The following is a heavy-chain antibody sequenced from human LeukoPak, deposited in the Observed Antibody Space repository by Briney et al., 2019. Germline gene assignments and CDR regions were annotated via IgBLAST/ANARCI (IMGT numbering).Heavy chain of an antibody. D-gene: IGHD3-10*01. J-gene: IGHJ4*02. V-gene: IGHV3-30*04. CDR2: ISYDGSNK. Sequence: GRSLRLSCAASGFTFSSYAMHWVRQAPGKGLEWVAVISYDGSNKYYADSVKGRFTISRDNSKNTLYLQMNSLRAEDTAVYYCAKDRSEGSGSPIDWGQGTLVTVSS. CDR3: AKDRSEGSGSPID. CDR1: GFTFSSYA.